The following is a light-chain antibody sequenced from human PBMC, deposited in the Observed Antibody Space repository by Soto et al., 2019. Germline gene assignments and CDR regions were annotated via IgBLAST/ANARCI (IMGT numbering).Light chain of an antibody. CDR1: STDVGGYNY. Sequence: QSALTQPRSVSGSPGQSVTISCTGTSTDVGGYNYVSWYQQHPSKVPKLTLYDVSKRPSGVPDRFSGSKSGNTASLTISGLQAEDEADYYCCSYAGRDTLYVFGSGTKVTVL. CDR2: DVS. J-gene: IGLJ1*01. CDR3: CSYAGRDTLYV. V-gene: IGLV2-11*01.